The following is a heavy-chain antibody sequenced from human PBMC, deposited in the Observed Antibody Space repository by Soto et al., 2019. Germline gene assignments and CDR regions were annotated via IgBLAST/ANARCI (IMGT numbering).Heavy chain of an antibody. Sequence: PGGSLRLSCAASGFTFDSYAMTWVRQAPGKGLEWVSSISSSSSYIYYADSVKGRYTISRDNAKNSLYLQMNSLRAEDTAVYYCARDVRYSSSWYYGYWGQGTLVTVSS. CDR3: ARDVRYSSSWYYGY. V-gene: IGHV3-21*01. CDR2: ISSSSSYI. J-gene: IGHJ4*02. CDR1: GFTFDSYA. D-gene: IGHD6-13*01.